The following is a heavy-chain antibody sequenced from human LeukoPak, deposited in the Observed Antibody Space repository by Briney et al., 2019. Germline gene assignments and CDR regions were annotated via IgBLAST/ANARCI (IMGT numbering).Heavy chain of an antibody. V-gene: IGHV3-23*01. CDR1: GFTFRSFA. Sequence: GGTLRLSCVASGFTFRSFAISWVRQAPGRGLEWISSITGRGDNSYYADAVKGRVTVSRDSSQNTVSLQLNSLRVEDTATYYCVRDGGGGFVTIGHRFDSWGQGTLVTVAS. CDR3: VRDGGGGFVTIGHRFDS. D-gene: IGHD2/OR15-2a*01. CDR2: ITGRGDNS. J-gene: IGHJ4*02.